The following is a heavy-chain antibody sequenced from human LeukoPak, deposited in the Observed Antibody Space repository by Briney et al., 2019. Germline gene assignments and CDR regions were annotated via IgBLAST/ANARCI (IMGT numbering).Heavy chain of an antibody. V-gene: IGHV3-23*01. CDR3: AKDRIYGNDAFDI. CDR1: GFSFSSYA. CDR2: ISGSGGST. Sequence: GGSLRLSCAASGFSFSSYAMSWVRQAPGKGLEWVSAISGSGGSTYYADSVKGRFTISRDNSKNTLYLQMNSLRAEDTAVYYCAKDRIYGNDAFDIWGQGTMVTVSS. J-gene: IGHJ3*02. D-gene: IGHD2/OR15-2a*01.